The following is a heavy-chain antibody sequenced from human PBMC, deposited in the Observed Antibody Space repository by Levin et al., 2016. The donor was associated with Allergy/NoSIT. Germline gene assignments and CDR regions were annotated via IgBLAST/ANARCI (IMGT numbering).Heavy chain of an antibody. CDR3: GISWSGLGY. CDR1: GFTFSSYG. D-gene: IGHD3-3*01. CDR2: ISYDGSNK. J-gene: IGHJ4*02. Sequence: GESLKISCAASGFTFSSYGMHWVRQAPGKGLEWVAVISYDGSNKYYADSVKGRFTISRDNSKNTLYLQMNSLRAEDTAVYYCGISWSGLGYWGQGTLVTVSS. V-gene: IGHV3-30*03.